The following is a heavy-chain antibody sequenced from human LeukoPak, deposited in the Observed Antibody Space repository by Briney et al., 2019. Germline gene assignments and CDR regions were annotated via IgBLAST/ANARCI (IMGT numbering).Heavy chain of an antibody. CDR3: TTLLGGVSDY. CDR2: IKSKTDGGTT. J-gene: IGHJ4*02. D-gene: IGHD3-16*01. Sequence: GGSLRLSCAASGVTFSNAWMSWVRQAPGKGLEWGGRIKSKTDGGTTDYAAPVKGRFTISRDDSKNTLYLQMNSLKTEDTAVYYCTTLLGGVSDYWGQGTLVTVSS. V-gene: IGHV3-15*01. CDR1: GVTFSNAW.